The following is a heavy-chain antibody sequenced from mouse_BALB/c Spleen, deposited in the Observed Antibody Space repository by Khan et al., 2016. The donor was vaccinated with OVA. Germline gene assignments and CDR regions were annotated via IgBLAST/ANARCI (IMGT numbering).Heavy chain of an antibody. Sequence: QVQLKESGPELVKPGASVKMSCKASGYTFTDYVINWVKQRTGQGLEWIGDIFPGGGSSYYNEKLKGKAKLTADKSSNTAYMQLSSLTFEDSAVYFCARGWYSVFAYWGQGTLVTVSA. CDR2: IFPGGGSS. J-gene: IGHJ3*01. CDR1: GYTFTDYV. D-gene: IGHD1-1*02. CDR3: ARGWYSVFAY. V-gene: IGHV1-77*01.